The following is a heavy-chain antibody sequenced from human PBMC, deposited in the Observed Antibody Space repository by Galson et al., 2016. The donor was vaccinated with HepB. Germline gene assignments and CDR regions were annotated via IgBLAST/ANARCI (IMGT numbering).Heavy chain of an antibody. CDR2: ISYTGNT. CDR3: ARGWNSHYEFLSGHYKSFFDY. CDR1: GDSINSYL. D-gene: IGHD3-3*01. J-gene: IGHJ4*02. V-gene: IGHV4-59*01. Sequence: SETLSLTCTVSGDSINSYLWTWIRQAPGKGLEWIGDISYTGNTNYKPSLKSRASLSLDTSNNQISLKLTSVTAADTAIYFCARGWNSHYEFLSGHYKSFFDYWGQGTLVTVSS.